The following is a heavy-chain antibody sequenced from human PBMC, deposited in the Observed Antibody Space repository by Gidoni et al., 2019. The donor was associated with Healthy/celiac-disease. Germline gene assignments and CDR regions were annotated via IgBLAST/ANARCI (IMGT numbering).Heavy chain of an antibody. J-gene: IGHJ4*02. CDR3: ARVYLGVEWELGR. Sequence: EVQPLESGGGLVQPGGSRRLSCAASGFTSGSYAMSWVRQSPGKGLEWVSAIICSGGSTYYADSVKGRFPISRDNSKNTLYLQMNSLRAEDTAVYYCARVYLGVEWELGRWGQGTLVTVSS. D-gene: IGHD1-26*01. V-gene: IGHV3-23*01. CDR1: GFTSGSYA. CDR2: IICSGGST.